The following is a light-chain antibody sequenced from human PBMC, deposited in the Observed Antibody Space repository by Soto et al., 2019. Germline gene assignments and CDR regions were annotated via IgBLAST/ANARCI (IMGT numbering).Light chain of an antibody. V-gene: IGKV3-15*01. J-gene: IGKJ5*01. CDR1: QSVSSK. CDR2: GVS. Sequence: EIVMTQSPATLSVSPGERVTLSCRASQSVSSKLAWYQQKPGQPPRLLIYGVSTRATGIPATFSGSGSGTEFTLTIRSLQSEDFAVYYCQQYNNWPITFGQGTRLEIK. CDR3: QQYNNWPIT.